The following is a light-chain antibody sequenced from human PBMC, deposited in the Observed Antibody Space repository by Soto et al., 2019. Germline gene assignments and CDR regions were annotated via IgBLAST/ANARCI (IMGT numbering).Light chain of an antibody. CDR2: GNS. Sequence: QSVLTQPSSVSGAAGQRVTISCTGSSSNIGAGYDVHWYQQLPGTAPKLLIYGNSNRPSGVPDRFSGSKSGTSASLAITGLQAEDEADYYCQSYDTGLRTVFGGGTQLTV. CDR1: SSNIGAGYD. V-gene: IGLV1-40*01. J-gene: IGLJ7*01. CDR3: QSYDTGLRTV.